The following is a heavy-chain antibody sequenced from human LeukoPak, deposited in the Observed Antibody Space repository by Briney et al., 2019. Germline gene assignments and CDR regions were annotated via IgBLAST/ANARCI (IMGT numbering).Heavy chain of an antibody. CDR1: GVNVSTNY. J-gene: IGHJ4*02. CDR3: AWNGYTSSWWKD. D-gene: IGHD6-13*01. Sequence: GGSLRLSCAASGVNVSTNYMSWVRQTPAKWLDWVSIIYPGDDTYYADSVKGRFTISRDTSNNTLYLQMNSLRADDTAVYYCAWNGYTSSWWKDWGQGTLVTVSS. V-gene: IGHV3-53*01. CDR2: IYPGDDT.